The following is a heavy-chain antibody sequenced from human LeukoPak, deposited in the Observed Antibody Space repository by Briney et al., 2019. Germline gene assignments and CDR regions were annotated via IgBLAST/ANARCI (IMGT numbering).Heavy chain of an antibody. CDR2: INPSGGST. J-gene: IGHJ6*02. CDR1: GYTFTSYY. D-gene: IGHD3-10*01. V-gene: IGHV1-46*01. CDR3: ARYYFGSGSYYNDNGMDV. Sequence: ASVKVSCKASGYTFTSYYMHWVRQAPGQGLEGMGIINPSGGSTSYAQKFQGRGAMTRDTSTSTVYMELSSLRSADTAVYYCARYYFGSGSYYNDNGMDVWGQGTTVTVSS.